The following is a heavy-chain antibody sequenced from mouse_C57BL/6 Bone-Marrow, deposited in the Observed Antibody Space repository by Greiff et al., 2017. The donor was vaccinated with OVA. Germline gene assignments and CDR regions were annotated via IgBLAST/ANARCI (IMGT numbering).Heavy chain of an antibody. Sequence: EVKLEESGEGLVKPGGSLKLSCAASGFTFSSYAMSWVRQTPEKRLEWVAYISSGGDYIYYADTVKGRFTISRDNARNTLYLQMSSLKSEDTAMYYCTRGGGTYYFDYWGQGTTLTVSS. D-gene: IGHD4-1*01. J-gene: IGHJ2*01. CDR3: TRGGGTYYFDY. CDR2: ISSGGDYI. V-gene: IGHV5S21*01. CDR1: GFTFSSYA.